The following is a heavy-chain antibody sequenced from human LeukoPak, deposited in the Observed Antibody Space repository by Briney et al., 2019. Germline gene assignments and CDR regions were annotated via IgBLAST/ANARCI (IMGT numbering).Heavy chain of an antibody. J-gene: IGHJ5*02. CDR3: AKDYGASSSSKYSWFDP. Sequence: GGSLRLSCAASGFTFSSYGMHWVRQAPGKGLEWVAVIWYDGSNKYYADSVKGRFTISRDNSKNTLYLQMNSLRAEDTAVYYCAKDYGASSSSKYSWFDPWGQGTLVTVSS. V-gene: IGHV3-33*06. CDR2: IWYDGSNK. CDR1: GFTFSSYG. D-gene: IGHD6-6*01.